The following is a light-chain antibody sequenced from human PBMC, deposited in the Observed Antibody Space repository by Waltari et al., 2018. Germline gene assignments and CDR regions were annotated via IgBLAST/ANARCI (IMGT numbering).Light chain of an antibody. J-gene: IGLJ1*01. Sequence: QSALTQPASVSGSPGQSVTIFCAGTSNDVGGYNSVSWYQEHPGQAPRVIIYDVSDRPSGVSDRFSGSKSGNTASLTISGLQAEDEADYYCSSYTSSITYVFGVGTKVTVL. CDR2: DVS. CDR3: SSYTSSITYV. V-gene: IGLV2-14*01. CDR1: SNDVGGYNS.